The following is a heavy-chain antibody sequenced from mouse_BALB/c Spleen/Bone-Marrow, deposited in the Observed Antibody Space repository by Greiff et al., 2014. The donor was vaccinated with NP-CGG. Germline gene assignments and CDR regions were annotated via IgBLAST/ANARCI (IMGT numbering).Heavy chain of an antibody. CDR3: AKRGAYGNFWFAY. CDR2: ISSGGST. J-gene: IGHJ3*01. CDR1: GFTFSSYA. Sequence: DVQLVESGGGLVKPGGSLKLSCAASGFTFSSYAMSWVRQTPEKRLEWVASISSGGSTYYPDSVKGRFTISRDNARNILYLQMSSLRSEDTAMYYCAKRGAYGNFWFAYWGQGTLVTVSA. V-gene: IGHV5-6-5*01. D-gene: IGHD2-10*02.